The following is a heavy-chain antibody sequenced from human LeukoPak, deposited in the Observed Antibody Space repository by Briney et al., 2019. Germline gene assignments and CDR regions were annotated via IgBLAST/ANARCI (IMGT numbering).Heavy chain of an antibody. CDR2: ISYDGSNK. D-gene: IGHD3-10*01. CDR3: AKGIWFGDPEILYGMDV. V-gene: IGHV3-30*18. J-gene: IGHJ6*04. CDR1: GFTFSSHG. Sequence: TGGSLRLSCAASGFTFSSHGMHWVRQAPGKGLEWVAVISYDGSNKYYADSVKGRFTISRDNSKNTLYLQMNSLRAEDTAVYYCAKGIWFGDPEILYGMDVWGKGTTVTVSS.